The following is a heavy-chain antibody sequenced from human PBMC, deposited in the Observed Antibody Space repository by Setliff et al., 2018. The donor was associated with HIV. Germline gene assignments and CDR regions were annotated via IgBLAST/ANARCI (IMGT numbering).Heavy chain of an antibody. CDR2: IYHSGST. CDR1: GYSISSGYY. V-gene: IGHV4-38-2*02. CDR3: ASLYYISSWTSYFDS. D-gene: IGHD3-10*01. Sequence: PSETLSLTCTVSGYSISSGYYWGWIRQPPGKGLEWIGSIYHSGSTYYNPSLKSRVTLSVDTSKNQFSLELSSVTASDTAVYRCASLYYISSWTSYFDSWGQGTLVTVSS. J-gene: IGHJ4*02.